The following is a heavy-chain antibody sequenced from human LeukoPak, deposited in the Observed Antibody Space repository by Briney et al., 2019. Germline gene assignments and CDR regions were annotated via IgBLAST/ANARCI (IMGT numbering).Heavy chain of an antibody. CDR3: AKGGTMVRGVDYYYYYYYMDV. Sequence: GGSLRLSCAASGFTFSSYAMSWVRQAPGKGLEWVSAISGSGGSTYYADSVKGRFTISRDNSKNTLYLQMNSLRAEDTAVYYCAKGGTMVRGVDYYYYYYYMDVWGKGTTVTVSS. CDR2: ISGSGGST. D-gene: IGHD3-10*01. CDR1: GFTFSSYA. J-gene: IGHJ6*03. V-gene: IGHV3-23*01.